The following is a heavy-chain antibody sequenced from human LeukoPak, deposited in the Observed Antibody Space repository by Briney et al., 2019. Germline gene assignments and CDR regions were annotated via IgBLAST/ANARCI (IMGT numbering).Heavy chain of an antibody. Sequence: SETLSLTCTVSGGSISGYYWSWLRQPAGKGLEWIGRIYTSGSTNYNPSLKSRVTMSVDTSKNQFSLKVTSVTAADTAVYYCARDPGYSSSWYSPTFDYWGQGTLVTVSS. CDR2: IYTSGST. CDR1: GGSISGYY. D-gene: IGHD6-13*01. J-gene: IGHJ4*02. V-gene: IGHV4-4*07. CDR3: ARDPGYSSSWYSPTFDY.